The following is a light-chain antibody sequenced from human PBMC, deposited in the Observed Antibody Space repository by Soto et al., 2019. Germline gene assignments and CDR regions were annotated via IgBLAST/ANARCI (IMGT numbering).Light chain of an antibody. J-gene: IGLJ1*01. Sequence: QSALTQPASVSGSPGQSIAISCTGTSSDVGGYDYVSWYQQHPDKAPKLMIYEVTKRPSWVSNRFSGSKSGNTASLTISGLQPEDEADYYCSSQTSGSTRVFGSGTKVTVL. CDR3: SSQTSGSTRV. V-gene: IGLV2-14*01. CDR1: SSDVGGYDY. CDR2: EVT.